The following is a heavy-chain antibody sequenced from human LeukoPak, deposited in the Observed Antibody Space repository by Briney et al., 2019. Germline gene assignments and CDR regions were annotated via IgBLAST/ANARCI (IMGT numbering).Heavy chain of an antibody. CDR1: GGSISSGGYY. D-gene: IGHD2-2*01. CDR3: ARAINPERYCSSTSCLHYFDY. V-gene: IGHV4-31*03. J-gene: IGHJ4*02. Sequence: SQTLSLTCTVSGGSISSGGYYWSWIRQHPGKGLEWIGYIYYRGSTFYNPSLKSRVTISVDTSKNQFSLKLSSVTAADTAVYYCARAINPERYCSSTSCLHYFDYWGQGTLVTVSS. CDR2: IYYRGST.